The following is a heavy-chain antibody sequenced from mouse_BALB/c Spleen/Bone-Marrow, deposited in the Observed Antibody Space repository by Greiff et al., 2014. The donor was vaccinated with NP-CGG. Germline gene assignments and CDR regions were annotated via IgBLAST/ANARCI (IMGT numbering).Heavy chain of an antibody. CDR1: GYSFTGYT. J-gene: IGHJ2*01. CDR2: INPYNGGT. CDR3: ARGIYYGYKDFDY. D-gene: IGHD1-2*01. V-gene: IGHV1-26*01. Sequence: VQLQQSGPELVKPGASMKISCKASGYSFTGYTMNWVKQSHGKNLEWIGLINPYNGGTSYNQKFKGKATLTVDKSSGTAYMELLSLTSEDSAVYYCARGIYYGYKDFDYWGQGTTLTVSS.